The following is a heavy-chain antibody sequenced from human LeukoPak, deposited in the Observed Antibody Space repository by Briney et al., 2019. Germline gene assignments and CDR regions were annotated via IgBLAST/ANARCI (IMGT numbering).Heavy chain of an antibody. CDR3: APFNYDFWGGYSGFAP. V-gene: IGHV2-5*01. Sequence: SGPTLVNPTQTLTLTCTFSGFSLSTSGVGVGWIRQPPGKALEWLALIYWNDDKRYSPSLKSRLTITKDTSKNQVCLTMPKMAPVDTATYSCAPFNYDFWGGYSGFAPWAREPWSPSPQ. CDR1: GFSLSTSGVG. CDR2: IYWNDDK. D-gene: IGHD3-3*01. J-gene: IGHJ5*02.